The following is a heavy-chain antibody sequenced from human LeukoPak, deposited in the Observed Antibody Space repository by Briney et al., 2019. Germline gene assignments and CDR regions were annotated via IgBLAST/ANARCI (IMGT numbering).Heavy chain of an antibody. CDR2: ISGSGDTT. CDR1: GFTFSSYA. Sequence: PGGSLRLSCATSGFTFSSYALTWVRQAPGMGLEWVSAISGSGDTTYYADSVKGRFTISRDNSKNTLYLQMNSLRAEDTAVYYCARAYKATRQNVYYFDYWGHGTLVTVSS. CDR3: ARAYKATRQNVYYFDY. V-gene: IGHV3-23*01. D-gene: IGHD5-24*01. J-gene: IGHJ4*01.